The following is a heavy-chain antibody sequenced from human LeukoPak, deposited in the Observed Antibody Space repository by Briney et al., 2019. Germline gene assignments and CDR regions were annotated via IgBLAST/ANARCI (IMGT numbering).Heavy chain of an antibody. D-gene: IGHD5-18*01. J-gene: IGHJ4*02. Sequence: GGSLRLSCAASGFTFSSYAMTWVRQAPGKGLEWVSAIAGSGDNTYYADSVKGQFTISRDNSRNTLYLQMNSLRVEDTAVYYCARVRYSYGYFDYWGQGTLVTASS. CDR3: ARVRYSYGYFDY. CDR2: IAGSGDNT. V-gene: IGHV3-23*01. CDR1: GFTFSSYA.